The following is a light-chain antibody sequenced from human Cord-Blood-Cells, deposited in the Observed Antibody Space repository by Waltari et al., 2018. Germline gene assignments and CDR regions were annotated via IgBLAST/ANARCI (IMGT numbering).Light chain of an antibody. V-gene: IGLV5-45*02. CDR2: YKSDSDK. Sequence: QAVLTQPSSLSASPGASASLTCTLRSGINVGTYRIYWYQQKPGSPPQYLLRYKSDSDKQQGYGVPSRFSGSKDASANAWILLISGLQSEDEADYYCMIWHSSAWVFGGGTKLTVL. J-gene: IGLJ3*02. CDR3: MIWHSSAWV. CDR1: SGINVGTYR.